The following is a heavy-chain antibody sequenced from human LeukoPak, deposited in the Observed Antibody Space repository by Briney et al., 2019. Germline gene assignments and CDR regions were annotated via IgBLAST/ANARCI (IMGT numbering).Heavy chain of an antibody. CDR3: VRGAYSSSWLNFDY. D-gene: IGHD6-13*01. CDR2: IYSGGST. Sequence: PGGSLRLSCAASGLTVSSNYMSWVRQAPGKGLEWVSVIYSGGSTYYADSVKGRFTISRDNSKNTLYLQMNSLRVEDTAVYYCVRGAYSSSWLNFDYWGQGTLVTVSS. V-gene: IGHV3-66*01. J-gene: IGHJ4*02. CDR1: GLTVSSNY.